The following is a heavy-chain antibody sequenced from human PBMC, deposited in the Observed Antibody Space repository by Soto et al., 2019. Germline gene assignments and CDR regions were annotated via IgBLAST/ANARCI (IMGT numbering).Heavy chain of an antibody. V-gene: IGHV4-61*08. CDR3: ARLVYDTRLNYMYFDF. J-gene: IGHJ4*02. CDR2: IYYSGNT. CDR1: GGSVSSGDYY. Sequence: SETLSLTCTVSGGSVSSGDYYWSWIRQPPGKGLEWIGYIYYSGNTNYNPSLKSRVIISVDTSKNLFSLKLTSVTAADTAIYFCARLVYDTRLNYMYFDFWGQGALVTVSS. D-gene: IGHD2-8*01.